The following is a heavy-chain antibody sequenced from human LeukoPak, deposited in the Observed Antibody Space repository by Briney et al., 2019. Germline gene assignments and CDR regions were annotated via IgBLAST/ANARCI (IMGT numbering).Heavy chain of an antibody. CDR1: GGSTSNSF. CDR2: IYTDGST. V-gene: IGHV4-4*07. Sequence: SETLSLTCTVSGGSTSNSFWSWIRQPAGKGLEWIGRIYTDGSTNSNPSLRSRLTMSLDTSKNQFSLKLTSVTAADTAVYFCARAPSGCGGSCAFDYWGQGTLVTVSS. CDR3: ARAPSGCGGSCAFDY. D-gene: IGHD2-15*01. J-gene: IGHJ4*02.